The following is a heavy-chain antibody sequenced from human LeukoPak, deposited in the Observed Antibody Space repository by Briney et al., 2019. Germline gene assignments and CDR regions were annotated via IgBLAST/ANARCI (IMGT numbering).Heavy chain of an antibody. Sequence: GGSLRLSCAASGFTFTSYSMNWVRQAPGKGLEWVSTISGGGGSTYYADSVKGRFTISRDNSKNTLYPQVNGLRAEDTAVYYCAKGGKWDVTPFDYWGQGTLVTVSS. CDR2: ISGGGGST. CDR1: GFTFTSYS. CDR3: AKGGKWDVTPFDY. D-gene: IGHD1-26*01. V-gene: IGHV3-23*01. J-gene: IGHJ4*02.